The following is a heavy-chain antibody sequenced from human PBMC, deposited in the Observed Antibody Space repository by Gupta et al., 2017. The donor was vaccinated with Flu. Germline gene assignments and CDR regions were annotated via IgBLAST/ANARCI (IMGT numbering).Heavy chain of an antibody. CDR1: GYPFTGYY. CDR2: INPNSGGT. J-gene: IGHJ5*02. Sequence: QVQLVPSGAEVKKPGASVQVSCKASGYPFTGYYMHWVRQAPGQGLEWMGWINPNSGGTNYAQKFQGWVTMTRDTSISTAYMELSRLGSDDTAVDYCARDSPRGFLEWLFDPWGQGTLVTVSS. V-gene: IGHV1-2*04. CDR3: ARDSPRGFLEWLFDP. D-gene: IGHD3-3*01.